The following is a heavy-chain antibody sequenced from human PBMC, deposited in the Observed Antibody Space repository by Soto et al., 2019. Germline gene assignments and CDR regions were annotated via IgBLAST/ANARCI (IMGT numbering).Heavy chain of an antibody. Sequence: GGSLRLSCAASGFTFSSYAMSWIRQAPGKGLEWVSAISGSGGSTYYADSVKGRFTISRDNSKNTLYLQMNILRAEGTDVYYRAKDPNCSGDSFYSYFDYWGQGTLVTVSS. J-gene: IGHJ4*02. D-gene: IGHD2-15*01. CDR1: GFTFSSYA. CDR3: AKDPNCSGDSFYSYFDY. CDR2: ISGSGGST. V-gene: IGHV3-23*01.